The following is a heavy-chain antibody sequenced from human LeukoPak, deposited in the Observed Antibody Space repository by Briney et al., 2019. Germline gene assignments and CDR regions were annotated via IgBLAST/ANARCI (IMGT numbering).Heavy chain of an antibody. D-gene: IGHD3-3*01. CDR1: GFTFSSYA. Sequence: GGSLRLSCAASGFTFSSYAMSWVRQAPGKGLEWVSAISGSGGSTYYADSVKGRFTISRDNSKNTLYLQMNSLRAEDTAVYYCARDPLEGGAFDIWGQGAMVTVSS. J-gene: IGHJ3*02. CDR3: ARDPLEGGAFDI. V-gene: IGHV3-23*01. CDR2: ISGSGGST.